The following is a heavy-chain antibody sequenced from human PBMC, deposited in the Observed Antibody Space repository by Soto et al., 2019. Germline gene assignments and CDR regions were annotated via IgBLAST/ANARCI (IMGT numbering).Heavy chain of an antibody. CDR1: GGSISSGDYY. J-gene: IGHJ4*02. V-gene: IGHV4-39*07. Sequence: SETLSLTCTVSGGSISSGDYYWSWIRQPPGKGLEWIGNIHPSGNVYYTSSLKSRVTISLDTSKNQFSLILMSVTTADTAVYYCARVNHFDYWGQGALVTVSS. CDR3: ARVNHFDY. CDR2: IHPSGNV.